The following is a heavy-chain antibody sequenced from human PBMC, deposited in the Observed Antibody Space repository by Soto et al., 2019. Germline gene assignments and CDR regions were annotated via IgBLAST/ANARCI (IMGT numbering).Heavy chain of an antibody. J-gene: IGHJ6*02. CDR3: AREEGSSWYGEPTYYYGMDV. D-gene: IGHD6-13*01. Sequence: GGSLRLSCAASGFTFSSYSMNWVRQAPGKGLEWVSYISSSSSTIYYADSVKGRFTISRDNAKNSLYLQMNSLRDEDTAVYYCAREEGSSWYGEPTYYYGMDVWGQGTTVTVSS. CDR2: ISSSSSTI. V-gene: IGHV3-48*02. CDR1: GFTFSSYS.